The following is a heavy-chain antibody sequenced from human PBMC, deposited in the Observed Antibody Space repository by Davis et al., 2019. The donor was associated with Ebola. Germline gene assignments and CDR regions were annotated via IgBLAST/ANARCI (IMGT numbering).Heavy chain of an antibody. CDR2: ISAYNGNT. Sequence: ASVKVSRKASGYTLPSYVIRWLRQAPGQGLEWMGWISAYNGNTNYAQKLQGRVTMTTDTSTSTAYMELRSLRSDDTAVYYCARDLAAADGGCWGQGTLVTVSS. J-gene: IGHJ4*02. V-gene: IGHV1-18*01. CDR3: ARDLAAADGGC. CDR1: GYTLPSYV. D-gene: IGHD6-13*01.